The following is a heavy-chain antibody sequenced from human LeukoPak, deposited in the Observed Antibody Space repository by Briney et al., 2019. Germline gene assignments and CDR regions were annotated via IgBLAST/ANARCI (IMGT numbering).Heavy chain of an antibody. J-gene: IGHJ4*02. Sequence: PGGSLRLSCAASGFTFSSYEVNWVRQAPGKGLEWVSYISSSGSTMYYADSVKGRFTVSRDNAKNPLFLQMNSLRAEDTAVYYCARVRVTVTTLDYWGQGALVTVSS. D-gene: IGHD4-17*01. CDR3: ARVRVTVTTLDY. V-gene: IGHV3-48*03. CDR2: ISSSGSTM. CDR1: GFTFSSYE.